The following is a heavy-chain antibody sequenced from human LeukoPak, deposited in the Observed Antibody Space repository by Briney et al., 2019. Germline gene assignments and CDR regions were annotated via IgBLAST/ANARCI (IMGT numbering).Heavy chain of an antibody. CDR2: VSGSGGST. CDR3: AKVALVPAAIWFDP. Sequence: GGSLRLSCAASGFSFSSYAMSWVRQAPGKGLDWVSAVSGSGGSTYYADSVKGRFTIPRDNSKNTLYLQMNSLRAEDTAVYYCAKVALVPAAIWFDPWGQGTLVTVSS. J-gene: IGHJ5*02. CDR1: GFSFSSYA. V-gene: IGHV3-23*01. D-gene: IGHD2-2*02.